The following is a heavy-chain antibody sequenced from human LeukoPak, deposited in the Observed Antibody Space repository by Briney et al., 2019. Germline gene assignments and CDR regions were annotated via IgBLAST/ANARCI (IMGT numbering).Heavy chain of an antibody. D-gene: IGHD3-22*01. CDR3: AREFRMNRAYYYDSSGYIFDY. CDR2: IYTSGST. V-gene: IGHV4-4*07. Sequence: SETLSLTCTVSGGSLSSYYWSWIRQPAGKGLEWIGRIYTSGSTNYNPSLKSRVTMSVDTSKNQFSLKLSSVTAADTAVYYCAREFRMNRAYYYDSSGYIFDYWGQGTLVTVSS. CDR1: GGSLSSYY. J-gene: IGHJ4*02.